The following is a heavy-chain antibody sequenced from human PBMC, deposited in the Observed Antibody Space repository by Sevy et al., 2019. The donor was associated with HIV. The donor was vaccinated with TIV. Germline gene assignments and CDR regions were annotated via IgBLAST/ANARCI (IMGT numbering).Heavy chain of an antibody. D-gene: IGHD1-26*01. Sequence: ASVKVSCTASGYIFTDYYIHWVRQAPGQGLEWMGWINPNSGGTNYPQEFQGWVTMTRDTSISTAYMELIRLKSDDTAIYYCATGGRMGSYLTGDYFDYWGQGTLVTVSS. CDR3: ATGGRMGSYLTGDYFDY. CDR1: GYIFTDYY. CDR2: INPNSGGT. V-gene: IGHV1-2*04. J-gene: IGHJ4*02.